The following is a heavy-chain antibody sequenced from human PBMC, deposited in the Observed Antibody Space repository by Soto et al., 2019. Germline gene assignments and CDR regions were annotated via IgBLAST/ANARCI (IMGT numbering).Heavy chain of an antibody. CDR3: AREPLKWYGMDV. CDR2: IFYTGST. CDR1: GGSISSGDYY. J-gene: IGHJ6*02. V-gene: IGHV4-30-4*01. Sequence: QVQLQESGPGLVKPSQTLSLTCIVSGGSISSGDYYWSWIRQSPGTGLEWIGYIFYTGSTYYNPSLRSRLAISVDTSKNQFSLKLSSVTAADAAVYYCAREPLKWYGMDVWGQGTTVTVSS. D-gene: IGHD1-26*01.